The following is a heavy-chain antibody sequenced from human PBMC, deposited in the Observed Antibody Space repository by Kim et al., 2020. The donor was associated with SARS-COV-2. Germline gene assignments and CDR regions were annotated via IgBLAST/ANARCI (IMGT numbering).Heavy chain of an antibody. D-gene: IGHD3-22*01. Sequence: GESLQISCKGSGYSFTSYWIGWVRQMPGKGLEWMGIIYPGDSDTRYSPSFQGQVTISADKYISTAYLQWSSLKASDTAMYYCARDSSGYDDAFDIWGQGTMVTVSS. V-gene: IGHV5-51*01. J-gene: IGHJ3*02. CDR2: IYPGDSDT. CDR1: GYSFTSYW. CDR3: ARDSSGYDDAFDI.